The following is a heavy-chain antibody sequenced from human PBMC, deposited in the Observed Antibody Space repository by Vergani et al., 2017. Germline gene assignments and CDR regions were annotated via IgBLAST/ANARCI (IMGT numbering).Heavy chain of an antibody. CDR2: INTNGDYT. CDR1: GFSFTTYA. D-gene: IGHD2-15*01. Sequence: EVQLLESGGDLVQPGGSLRLSCAASGFSFTTYAMSWVRQAPGKGLEWVSTINTNGDYTRYGDSVKGRFTISRDNSKSTLYLQMNSLRAEDTAVYYCATGGYCSGGRCYRHFEFWGQGTLVTVSS. J-gene: IGHJ4*02. V-gene: IGHV3-23*01. CDR3: ATGGYCSGGRCYRHFEF.